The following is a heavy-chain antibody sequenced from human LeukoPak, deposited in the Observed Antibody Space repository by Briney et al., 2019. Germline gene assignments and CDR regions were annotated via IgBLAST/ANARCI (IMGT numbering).Heavy chain of an antibody. Sequence: GSSVKVSCKTSGGTFSNYAISWVRQAPGQGLEWMGGIIPIFGTANYAQKFQGRVTITADESTSTAYMELSSLRSEDTAVYYCARDVTVAGGKLTSYWGQGTLVTVSS. V-gene: IGHV1-69*01. D-gene: IGHD6-19*01. CDR3: ARDVTVAGGKLTSY. J-gene: IGHJ4*02. CDR2: IIPIFGTA. CDR1: GGTFSNYA.